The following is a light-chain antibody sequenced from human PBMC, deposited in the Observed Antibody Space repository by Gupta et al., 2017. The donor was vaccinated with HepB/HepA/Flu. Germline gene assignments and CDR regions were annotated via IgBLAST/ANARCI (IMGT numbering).Light chain of an antibody. V-gene: IGKV1-17*01. CDR2: AAT. Sequence: DIQMTQSPSSLSASVGDRVTVTCRASQDIRNDLGWYQQKPGTAPKRLIFAATKLQPGVPSGFSGSMSGTEYNFTISSLKPEDFATYYCLQHSSYPLTFGGGTKVLIK. CDR3: LQHSSYPLT. CDR1: QDIRND. J-gene: IGKJ4*01.